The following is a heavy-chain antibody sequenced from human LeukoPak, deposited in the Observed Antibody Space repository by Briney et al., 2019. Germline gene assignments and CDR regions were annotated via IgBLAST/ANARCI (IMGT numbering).Heavy chain of an antibody. J-gene: IGHJ4*02. V-gene: IGHV1-46*01. CDR3: ARDFARYYFDY. CDR2: INPSGGST. Sequence: ASVKVSCKASGYTFTIYYMHWVRQAPGQGLEWMGIINPSGGSTSYAQKFQGRVTMTRDTSTSTVYMELSSLRSEDTAVYYCARDFARYYFDYWGQGTLVTVSS. D-gene: IGHD3-9*01. CDR1: GYTFTIYY.